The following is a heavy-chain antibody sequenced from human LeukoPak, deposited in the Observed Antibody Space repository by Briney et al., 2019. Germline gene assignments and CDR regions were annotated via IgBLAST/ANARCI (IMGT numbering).Heavy chain of an antibody. CDR2: IIPILGIA. Sequence: ASVKVSCKASGGTFSSYAISWVRQAPGQGLEWMGRIIPILGIANYAQKFQGRVTITADKSTSTAYMELSSLGSEDTAVYYCANYARYYFDYWGQGTLVTVSS. J-gene: IGHJ4*02. V-gene: IGHV1-69*04. CDR3: ANYARYYFDY. D-gene: IGHD2-2*01. CDR1: GGTFSSYA.